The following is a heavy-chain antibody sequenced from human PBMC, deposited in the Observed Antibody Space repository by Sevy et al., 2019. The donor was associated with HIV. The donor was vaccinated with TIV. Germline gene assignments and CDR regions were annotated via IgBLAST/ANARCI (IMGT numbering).Heavy chain of an antibody. V-gene: IGHV1-69*13. CDR3: ARVGAAGLAGWFDP. Sequence: ASVKVSCKASGGTFSSYAISWVRQAPGQGLEWMGGIISIFGTTNYAQKFQGRVTITADESTSTAYMEVSSLRSGDTAVYYCARVGAAGLAGWFDPWGQGALVTVSS. CDR2: IISIFGTT. J-gene: IGHJ5*02. CDR1: GGTFSSYA. D-gene: IGHD6-13*01.